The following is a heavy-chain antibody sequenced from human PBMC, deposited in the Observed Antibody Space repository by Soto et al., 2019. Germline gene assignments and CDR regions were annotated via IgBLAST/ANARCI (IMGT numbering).Heavy chain of an antibody. CDR1: GGSVSSGSYY. Sequence: QVQLQESGPGLVKPSETLSLTCTVSGGSVSSGSYYWSWIRQPPGKGLEWIGYIYYSGSTYYNPSLTRQVTIAVDTSKNPCALRLSSVPAADTAVYYCAGAYSSGWYSSFDYWGQGTLVTVSS. CDR2: IYYSGST. J-gene: IGHJ4*02. CDR3: AGAYSSGWYSSFDY. D-gene: IGHD6-19*01. V-gene: IGHV4-61*01.